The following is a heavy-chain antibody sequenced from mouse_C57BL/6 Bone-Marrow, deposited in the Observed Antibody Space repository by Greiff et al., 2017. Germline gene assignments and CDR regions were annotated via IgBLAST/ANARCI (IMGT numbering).Heavy chain of an antibody. D-gene: IGHD2-12*01. V-gene: IGHV10-1*01. J-gene: IGHJ4*01. CDR3: VSSPYDRLYYAMDY. Sequence: EVKLVESGGGLVQPKGSLKLSCAASGFSFNTYAMNWVRQAPGKGLEWVARIRSKSNNYATYYADSVKDRFTISRDDSESMLYLQMNNLKTEDTAMYYCVSSPYDRLYYAMDYWGQGTSVTVSS. CDR1: GFSFNTYA. CDR2: IRSKSNNYAT.